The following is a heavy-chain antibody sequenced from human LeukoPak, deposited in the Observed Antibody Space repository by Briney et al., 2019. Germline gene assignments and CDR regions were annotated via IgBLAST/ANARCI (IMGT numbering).Heavy chain of an antibody. CDR1: GFTFSNYA. J-gene: IGHJ4*02. Sequence: PGGSLRLSCAASGFTFSNYAMHWVRQAPGKGLEWVSGIKRSGDNTYYADSVKGRFTISGDNSKNTLYLQMNSLRADDTAVYHCAKEVGDFWRPLDYWGQGILVTVSS. V-gene: IGHV3-23*01. CDR3: AKEVGDFWRPLDY. CDR2: IKRSGDNT. D-gene: IGHD3-3*01.